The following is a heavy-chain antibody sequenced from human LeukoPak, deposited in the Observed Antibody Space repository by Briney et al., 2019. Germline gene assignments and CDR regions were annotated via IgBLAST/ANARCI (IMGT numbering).Heavy chain of an antibody. V-gene: IGHV3-11*01. J-gene: IGHJ5*02. CDR3: AKDLVGDGWFDP. Sequence: GGSLRLSCAASEFTFSDYYMSWMRQAPGKGLDWVAYIRNSGNTMYYADSVKGRFTISRDNAKNPLYLQMNSLRAEDTAVYYCAKDLVGDGWFDPWGQGTLVTVSS. D-gene: IGHD1-26*01. CDR1: EFTFSDYY. CDR2: IRNSGNTM.